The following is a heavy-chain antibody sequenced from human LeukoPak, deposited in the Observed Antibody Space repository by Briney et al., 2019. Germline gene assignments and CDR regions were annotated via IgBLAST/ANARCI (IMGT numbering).Heavy chain of an antibody. D-gene: IGHD3-3*01. CDR1: GFTFTSSA. CDR2: IVVGSGNT. Sequence: GASVKVSCKASGFTFTSSAVQWVRQARGQRLERIGWIVVGSGNTNYAQKFQERVTITRDMSTSTAYMELSSLRSEDTAVYYCAADLRWSGFISSDYWGQGTLVTVSS. J-gene: IGHJ4*02. CDR3: AADLRWSGFISSDY. V-gene: IGHV1-58*01.